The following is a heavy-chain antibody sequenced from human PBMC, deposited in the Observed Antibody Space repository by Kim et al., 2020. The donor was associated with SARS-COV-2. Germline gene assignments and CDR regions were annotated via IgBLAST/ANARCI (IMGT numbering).Heavy chain of an antibody. V-gene: IGHV3-23*01. CDR3: AKVRNGDYAAGDFDY. Sequence: GGSLRLSCAASGFTFSNYAMAWVRQVPGKGLEWVSGTHGSDHSTYYADSVKGRFTISRDNSKNTLDLQMNSLRAEDTAVYYCAKVRNGDYAAGDFDYWGQGTLVTVSS. CDR2: THGSDHST. CDR1: GFTFSNYA. J-gene: IGHJ4*02. D-gene: IGHD4-17*01.